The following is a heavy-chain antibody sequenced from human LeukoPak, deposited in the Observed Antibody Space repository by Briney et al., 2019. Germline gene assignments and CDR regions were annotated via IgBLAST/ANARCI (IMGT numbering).Heavy chain of an antibody. D-gene: IGHD3-16*01. V-gene: IGHV4-4*07. CDR3: ARDWGYSEGYFDL. Sequence: SETLSLTCTVSGASISSYYWSWIRQPAGKGLEWIGRIYITGNTNYNPSLKSRVIMSVDSFKNQFSLKLSSVTAADTAVYYCARDWGYSEGYFDLWGRGTLVSVSS. CDR2: IYITGNT. CDR1: GASISSYY. J-gene: IGHJ2*01.